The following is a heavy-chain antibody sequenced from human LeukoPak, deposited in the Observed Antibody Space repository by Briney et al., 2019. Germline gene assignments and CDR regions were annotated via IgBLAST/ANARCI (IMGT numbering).Heavy chain of an antibody. CDR1: GFTFSSYW. J-gene: IGHJ6*02. CDR3: ARVGLGPVYYYGMDV. CDR2: IHSDGSTT. D-gene: IGHD3-16*01. V-gene: IGHV3-74*01. Sequence: PGRSMRLSCGASGFTFSSYWMHWVRQAPGKGLVWVSRIHSDGSTTSYADSVKGRFTVSRDNAKNTLYLQMNSLRAEDTAVYYCARVGLGPVYYYGMDVWGQGTTVTVSS.